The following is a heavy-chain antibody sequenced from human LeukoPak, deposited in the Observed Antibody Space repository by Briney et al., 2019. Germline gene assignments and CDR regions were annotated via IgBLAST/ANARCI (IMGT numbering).Heavy chain of an antibody. J-gene: IGHJ4*02. CDR3: ARSVRSGYYPLDFDY. CDR2: IYHSGST. D-gene: IGHD3-22*01. Sequence: SQTLSLTCAVSGGSISSGGYSWSWIRQPPGKGLEWIGYIYHSGSTYYNPSLKSRVTISVDRSKNQFSLKLSSATAADTAVYYCARSVRSGYYPLDFDYWGQGTLVTVSS. CDR1: GGSISSGGYS. V-gene: IGHV4-30-2*01.